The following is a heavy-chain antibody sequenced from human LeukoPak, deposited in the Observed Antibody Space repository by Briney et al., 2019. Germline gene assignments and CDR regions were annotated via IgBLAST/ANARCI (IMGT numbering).Heavy chain of an antibody. CDR1: GGSISSYY. CDR2: IYYSGST. V-gene: IGHV4-59*01. J-gene: IGHJ3*02. D-gene: IGHD3-22*01. Sequence: SETLSLTCTVSGGSISSYYWSWIRQPPGKGLEWIGYIYYSGSTNYNPSLKSRVTISVDTSKNQFSLKLSSVTAADTAVYYCARDGEYYDSSGYFFAFDIWGQGTMVTVSS. CDR3: ARDGEYYDSSGYFFAFDI.